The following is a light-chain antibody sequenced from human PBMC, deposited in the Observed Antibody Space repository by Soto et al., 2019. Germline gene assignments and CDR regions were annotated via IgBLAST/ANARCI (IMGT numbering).Light chain of an antibody. CDR2: EVS. J-gene: IGLJ1*01. V-gene: IGLV2-14*01. Sequence: ARTQPASVSGSPGRSITISRTGTSSDVGGYNYVSWYQHHPGKAPKLMIYEVSNRPSGVSNRFSGSKSGNTASLTISGLQAEDEADYYCSSYTSSSTYVFGTGTKVTVL. CDR3: SSYTSSSTYV. CDR1: SSDVGGYNY.